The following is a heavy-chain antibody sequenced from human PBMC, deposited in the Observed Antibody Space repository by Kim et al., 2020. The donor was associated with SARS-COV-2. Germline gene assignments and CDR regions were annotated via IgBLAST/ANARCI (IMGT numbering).Heavy chain of an antibody. CDR3: ARGLTYGSGSYSRFDY. J-gene: IGHJ4*02. Sequence: SVKVSCKASGGTFSSYAISWVRQAPGQGLEWMGGIIPIFGTANYAQNFQGRVTITADETTSTAYMGLSSLRSGDTALYYCARGLTYGSGSYSRFDYWGQGTPVTVSS. V-gene: IGHV1-69*13. CDR2: IIPIFGTA. CDR1: GGTFSSYA. D-gene: IGHD3-10*01.